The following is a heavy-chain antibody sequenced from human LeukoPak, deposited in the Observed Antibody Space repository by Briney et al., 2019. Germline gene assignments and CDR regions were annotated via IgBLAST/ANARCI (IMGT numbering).Heavy chain of an antibody. Sequence: QAGGSLRLSCAASGFTFDYYGMSWVRQAPGKGLEWVSTISGTGGTTYYADSVKGRFTISRDNSKSSLYLQLNSLRAEDTAVYYCARDFGGYSGYGNNDYWGQGTLVTVSS. CDR2: ISGTGGTT. CDR3: ARDFGGYSGYGNNDY. V-gene: IGHV3-23*01. CDR1: GFTFDYYG. D-gene: IGHD5-12*01. J-gene: IGHJ4*02.